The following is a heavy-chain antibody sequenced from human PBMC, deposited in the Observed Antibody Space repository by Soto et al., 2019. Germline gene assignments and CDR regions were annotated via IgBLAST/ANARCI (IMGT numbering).Heavy chain of an antibody. D-gene: IGHD4-17*01. J-gene: IGHJ5*02. CDR2: IYYSGNT. CDR3: ASVPFGVYAWFDP. V-gene: IGHV4-31*03. Sequence: QVQLQESGPGLVKPSQTLSLTCTVSGGSISSGAYYWSWIRKHPGKGQVWIGYIYYSGNTYDKPSLTSCVSISTDTSKNPFSLKLTSVTAADTAVYFCASVPFGVYAWFDPWGQGTLVTVSS. CDR1: GGSISSGAYY.